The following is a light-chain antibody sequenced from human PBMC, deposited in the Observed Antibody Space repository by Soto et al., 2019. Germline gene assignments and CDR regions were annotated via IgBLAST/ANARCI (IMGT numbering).Light chain of an antibody. CDR1: QSVSSN. V-gene: IGKV3-15*01. Sequence: EIVMTQSPATLSVSPGERATLSCRASQSVSSNLAWYQQKPGQAPRLLIYGASTRATVIPARFSGSGSGTEFTLTINSLQSEDFAVYYCQQYSNWPITFGPGTKVDIK. CDR3: QQYSNWPIT. CDR2: GAS. J-gene: IGKJ3*01.